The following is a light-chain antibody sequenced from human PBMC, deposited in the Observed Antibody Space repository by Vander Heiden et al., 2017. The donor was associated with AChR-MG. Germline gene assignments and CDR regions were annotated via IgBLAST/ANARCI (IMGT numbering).Light chain of an antibody. Sequence: IVLTQSPGTLPLSPGERATLSCRASQGVGRGYLAWYQQKPGQAPRLLIYGASIRATAIPGRFSGSGSGTDFSLTISRLEPEDFAVYYCQQYDTSSTFGQGTKVEIK. CDR2: GAS. J-gene: IGKJ1*01. CDR1: QGVGRGY. CDR3: QQYDTSST. V-gene: IGKV3-20*01.